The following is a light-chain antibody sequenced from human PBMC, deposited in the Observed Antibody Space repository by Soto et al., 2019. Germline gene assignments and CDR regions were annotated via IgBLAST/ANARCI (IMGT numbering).Light chain of an antibody. Sequence: EIVLTQSPGTLSLSPGDRATLSCRASQGIASSYLAWYQQNPGQAPRLLIYGASSRATGIPDRFSVSGSGTDFTLTISRLEPEDFAVYYCQLYTTFGQGTKVEIK. CDR3: QLYTT. J-gene: IGKJ1*01. CDR1: QGIASSY. CDR2: GAS. V-gene: IGKV3-20*01.